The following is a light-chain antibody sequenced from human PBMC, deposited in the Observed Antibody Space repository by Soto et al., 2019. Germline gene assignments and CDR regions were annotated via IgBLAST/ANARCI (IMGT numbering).Light chain of an antibody. CDR2: WAA. CDR1: QSVLYSSNNKNY. J-gene: IGKJ4*01. V-gene: IGKV4-1*01. Sequence: DIVMTQSPDSLAVSLGERATINCKSSQSVLYSSNNKNYLAWYQQKPGQPPKLLIYWAATRESGVPDRFSGSGSGTDFPLTISSLQAEDVAVYYCQQYYSTPRTFGGGTKVEIK. CDR3: QQYYSTPRT.